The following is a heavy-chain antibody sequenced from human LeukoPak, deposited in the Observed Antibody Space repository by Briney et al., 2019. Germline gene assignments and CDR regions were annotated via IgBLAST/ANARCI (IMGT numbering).Heavy chain of an antibody. D-gene: IGHD3-10*01. CDR1: GGSNSSGSYY. CDR2: IYTSGST. V-gene: IGHV4-61*02. J-gene: IGHJ3*02. Sequence: PSETLSLTCTVSGGSNSSGSYYWNWIRQPAGKRLEWIGRIYTSGSTNYNPSLKSRVTISVDTSKNQFSLKLSSVTAADTAVYYCARARGSGTYYGDTFDIWGQGTMVTVSS. CDR3: ARARGSGTYYGDTFDI.